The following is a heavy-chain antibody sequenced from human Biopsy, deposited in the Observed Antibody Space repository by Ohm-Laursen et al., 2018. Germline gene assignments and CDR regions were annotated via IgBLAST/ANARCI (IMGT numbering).Heavy chain of an antibody. CDR2: IYYSGST. Sequence: SETLSLTCTVSDGSINSYYWNWIRQPPGKRLEWIGNIYYSGSTNFNPSLKSRVTISVDTSKNQFSLKLSSVTAADTAVFFCARLYRLDDYWNDDPPDAFDVWGQGTMVTVSS. CDR3: ARLYRLDDYWNDDPPDAFDV. V-gene: IGHV4-59*01. CDR1: DGSINSYY. D-gene: IGHD3-3*01. J-gene: IGHJ3*01.